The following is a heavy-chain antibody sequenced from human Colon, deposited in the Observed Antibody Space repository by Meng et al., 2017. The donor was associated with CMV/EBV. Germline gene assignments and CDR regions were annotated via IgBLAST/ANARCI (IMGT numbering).Heavy chain of an antibody. CDR3: ARGRPYSLRYFDWLLLDFDY. CDR1: GGSISSSNW. Sequence: QVPLQESGPGLVKPSGTLPLTCAVSGGSISSSNWWSWVRQPPGKGLEWIGEIYHSGSTNYNPSLKSRVTISVDKSKNQFSLKLSSVTAADTAVYYCARGRPYSLRYFDWLLLDFDYWGQGALVTVSS. V-gene: IGHV4-4*02. D-gene: IGHD3-9*01. CDR2: IYHSGST. J-gene: IGHJ4*02.